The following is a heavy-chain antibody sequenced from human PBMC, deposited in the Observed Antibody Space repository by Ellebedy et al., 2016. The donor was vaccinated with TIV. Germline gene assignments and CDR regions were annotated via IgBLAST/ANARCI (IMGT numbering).Heavy chain of an antibody. D-gene: IGHD3-3*01. J-gene: IGHJ4*02. CDR1: GYTFTDFP. CDR2: IDAGNGNT. Sequence: ASVKVSCKASGYTFTDFPIHWVRQAPGQRLEWMGWIDAGNGNTKFSQNFLGRATITRDTSARKAYMELSSLRSDDTAVYYCASGLYTTAAPALDYWGQGTLVTVSS. V-gene: IGHV1-3*01. CDR3: ASGLYTTAAPALDY.